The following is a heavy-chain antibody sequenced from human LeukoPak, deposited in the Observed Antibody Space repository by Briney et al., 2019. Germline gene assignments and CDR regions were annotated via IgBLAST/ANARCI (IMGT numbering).Heavy chain of an antibody. Sequence: ASVKVSCKASGYTFTSYGISWVRQAPGQGLEWMGIINPSGGSTSYAQKFQGRVTMTRDMSTSTVYMELSRLRSDDTAMYYCARSSGWKYNIDYWGQGTLVTVSS. CDR1: GYTFTSYG. D-gene: IGHD6-19*01. CDR2: INPSGGST. J-gene: IGHJ4*02. V-gene: IGHV1-46*01. CDR3: ARSSGWKYNIDY.